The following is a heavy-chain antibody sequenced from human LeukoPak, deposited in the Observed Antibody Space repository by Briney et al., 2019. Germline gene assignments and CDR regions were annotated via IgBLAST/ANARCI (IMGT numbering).Heavy chain of an antibody. CDR3: ARDYYGSGSLYYFDY. Sequence: SETLSLTCTVSGGSISSYYWSWIRQPAGKGLEWIGRIYTSGSTNYNPSLKSRVTISVDKSKNQFPLKLSSVTAADTAVYYCARDYYGSGSLYYFDYWGQGTLVTVSS. CDR2: IYTSGST. V-gene: IGHV4-4*07. CDR1: GGSISSYY. D-gene: IGHD3-10*01. J-gene: IGHJ4*02.